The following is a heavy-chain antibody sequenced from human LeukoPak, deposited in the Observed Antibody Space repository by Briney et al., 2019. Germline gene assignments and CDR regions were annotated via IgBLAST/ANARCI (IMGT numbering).Heavy chain of an antibody. D-gene: IGHD2-15*01. Sequence: SETLSLTCTVSGGSVSSGSYYWSWIRQPPGKGLEWIGYISYSGSTNYNPFLKSRVTISVDTSKNQFALKLRSVTAADTAVYYCARDYCSGGSCYFDYWGQGTLVTVSS. J-gene: IGHJ4*02. CDR3: ARDYCSGGSCYFDY. V-gene: IGHV4-61*01. CDR2: ISYSGST. CDR1: GGSVSSGSYY.